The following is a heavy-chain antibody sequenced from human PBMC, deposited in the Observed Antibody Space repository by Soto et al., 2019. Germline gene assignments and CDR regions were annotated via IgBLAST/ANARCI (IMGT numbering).Heavy chain of an antibody. D-gene: IGHD1-7*01. Sequence: SVKVSCKXSGGTFSSYAISWVRQAPGQGLEWMGGIIPIFGTANYAQKFQGRVTITADESTSTAYMELSSLRSEDTAVYYCAREDNWNYGWFDPWGQGTLVTVSS. CDR2: IIPIFGTA. CDR1: GGTFSSYA. J-gene: IGHJ5*02. CDR3: AREDNWNYGWFDP. V-gene: IGHV1-69*13.